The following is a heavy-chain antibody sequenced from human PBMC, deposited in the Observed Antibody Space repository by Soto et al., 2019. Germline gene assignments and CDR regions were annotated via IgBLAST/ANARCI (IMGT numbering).Heavy chain of an antibody. CDR2: IFHTGAT. CDR3: ARRRIVPTTNFDY. J-gene: IGHJ4*02. V-gene: IGHV4-39*01. Sequence: SETLSLTCTVSGDSISSSSFYWGWIRQPPGKGLEWIGHIFHTGATYQSPTLKSRLRMSVDTSKNQFSLNLSSVTATDTAVYYCARRRIVPTTNFDYWGQGTLVTVSS. D-gene: IGHD1-26*01. CDR1: GDSISSSSFY.